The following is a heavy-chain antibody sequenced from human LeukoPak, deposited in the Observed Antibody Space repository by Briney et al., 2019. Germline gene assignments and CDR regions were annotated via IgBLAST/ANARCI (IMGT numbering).Heavy chain of an antibody. J-gene: IGHJ6*03. CDR1: GFTFSSSG. Sequence: GGSLRLSCAASGFTFSSSGMHWVRQAPGKGLEWVAFIRYDGSNKYYADSVKGRFTISRDNPKNTLYLQMNSLRAEDTAVYYCAKVGGGYDLSYYYYYYMDVWGKGTTVTISS. CDR2: IRYDGSNK. V-gene: IGHV3-30*02. D-gene: IGHD5-12*01. CDR3: AKVGGGYDLSYYYYYYMDV.